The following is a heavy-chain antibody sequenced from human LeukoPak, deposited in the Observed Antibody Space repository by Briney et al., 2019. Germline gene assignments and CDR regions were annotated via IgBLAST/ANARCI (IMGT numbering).Heavy chain of an antibody. D-gene: IGHD1-26*01. J-gene: IGHJ6*02. Sequence: ASVKVSCKASGYTFTGYYMHWVRQAPGQGLEWMGWISAYNGNTNYAQKLQGRVTMTTDTSTSTAYMELRSLRSDDTAVYYCARVVGATSGGSYYYYYYGMDVWGQGTTVTVSS. CDR2: ISAYNGNT. V-gene: IGHV1-18*04. CDR1: GYTFTGYY. CDR3: ARVVGATSGGSYYYYYYGMDV.